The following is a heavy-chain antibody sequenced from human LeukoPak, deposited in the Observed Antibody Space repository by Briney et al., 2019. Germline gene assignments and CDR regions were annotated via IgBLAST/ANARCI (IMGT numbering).Heavy chain of an antibody. CDR2: IQHDGSET. D-gene: IGHD3-10*01. V-gene: IGHV3-7*02. Sequence: GGSLRLSCAASGFTFSNYLMSWVRQAPGKGLEWVSNIQHDGSETYYVGSVKGRFTISRDDAKTSLYLQMNSLRVEDKAVYYCARGGPGWGSGTYSLDYWGQGTLVTVSS. CDR1: GFTFSNYL. CDR3: ARGGPGWGSGTYSLDY. J-gene: IGHJ4*02.